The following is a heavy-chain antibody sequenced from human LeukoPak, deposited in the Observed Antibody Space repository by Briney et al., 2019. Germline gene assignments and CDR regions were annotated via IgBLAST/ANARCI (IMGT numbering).Heavy chain of an antibody. CDR2: IYSGGGTTK. CDR3: VVILVPGGVWHFDL. V-gene: IGHV3-30*04. D-gene: IGHD2-2*01. Sequence: PGGSLRLSCEASGFTFSSYEMNWVRQAPGKGLEWVAIIYSGGGTTKYYAESVKDRFTITRDDSKDTVYLQMNSLSAEDTAVYYCVVILVPGGVWHFDLWGRGTLVTVSS. CDR1: GFTFSSYE. J-gene: IGHJ2*01.